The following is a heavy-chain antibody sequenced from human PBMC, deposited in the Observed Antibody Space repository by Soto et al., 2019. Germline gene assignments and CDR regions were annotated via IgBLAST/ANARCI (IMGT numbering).Heavy chain of an antibody. CDR1: GGTFSSYA. CDR3: ARDVRVSSRRLQRLPGGMDV. V-gene: IGHV1-69*06. J-gene: IGHJ6*02. Sequence: SVKVSCKASGGTFSSYAISWVRQAPGQGLEWMGGIIPIFGTANHAQKFQGRVTITADKSTSTAYMELSSLRSEDTAVYYCARDVRVSSRRLQRLPGGMDVWGQGTTVTVSS. D-gene: IGHD4-17*01. CDR2: IIPIFGTA.